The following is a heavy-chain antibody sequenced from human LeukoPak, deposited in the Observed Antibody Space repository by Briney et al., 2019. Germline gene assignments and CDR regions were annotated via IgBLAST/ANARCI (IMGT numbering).Heavy chain of an antibody. CDR2: IYPGDSDT. J-gene: IGHJ4*02. D-gene: IGHD3-10*01. V-gene: IGHV5-51*01. Sequence: GESLKISCKGSGNTFTNYWIGWVRQLPGKGLEWMGIIYPGDSDTRYSPSFQGQVTISADKSISTAYLQWSSLKASDTAMYYCALWFGELSIDYWGQGTLVTVSS. CDR3: ALWFGELSIDY. CDR1: GNTFTNYW.